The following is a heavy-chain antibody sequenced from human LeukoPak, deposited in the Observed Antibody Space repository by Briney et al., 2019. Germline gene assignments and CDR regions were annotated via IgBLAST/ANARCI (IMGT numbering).Heavy chain of an antibody. Sequence: TGGSLRLSCAASGFSFSNCSMNWVHQAPGKGLEWVSSISSSSTYIYYADSLEGRFTISRDNVRNSLYLQMNSLRAEDTAVYYCAGDYEGNLAFDIWGQGTMVTVSS. J-gene: IGHJ3*02. V-gene: IGHV3-21*01. CDR3: AGDYEGNLAFDI. CDR2: ISSSSTYI. CDR1: GFSFSNCS. D-gene: IGHD4-23*01.